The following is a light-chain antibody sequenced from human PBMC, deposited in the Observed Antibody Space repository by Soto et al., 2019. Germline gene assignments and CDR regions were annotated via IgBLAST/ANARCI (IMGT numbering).Light chain of an antibody. J-gene: IGKJ4*01. Sequence: EILLTQSPATLSLSPGERATLSCRASQSVSSYLAWYQQKPGQAPRLLIYDASNRATGIPARFSGSGSGTDFTLTISRREPEDFAVYYCQQRSNWPPTFDGATKVEIK. CDR3: QQRSNWPPT. CDR2: DAS. V-gene: IGKV3-11*01. CDR1: QSVSSY.